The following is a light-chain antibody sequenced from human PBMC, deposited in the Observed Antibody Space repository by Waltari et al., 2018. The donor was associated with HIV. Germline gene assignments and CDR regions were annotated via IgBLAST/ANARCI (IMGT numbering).Light chain of an antibody. CDR1: SSAVGGFNP. CDR2: EVT. J-gene: IGLJ2*01. CDR3: SSYAGSNNHLI. V-gene: IGLV2-8*01. Sequence: SALPQPPSGSGPPGHPAPRPCPGTSSAVGGFNPVSWYQKPPGKAPRLMIAEVTKRPSGVPDRFSGSKSGNTASLTVSGLQPEDEADYYCSSYAGSNNHLIFGGGTKLTVL.